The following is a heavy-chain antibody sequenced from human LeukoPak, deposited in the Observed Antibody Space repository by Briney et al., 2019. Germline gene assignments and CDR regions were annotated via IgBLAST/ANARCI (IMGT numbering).Heavy chain of an antibody. D-gene: IGHD3-9*01. CDR3: ARDRYGNPTDY. CDR1: GFTFSSYW. CDR2: INSDGRST. Sequence: AVSLGLSCAASGFTFSSYWMHWVRQAPGKGLMWVSRINSDGRSTSYAESVKGRFTISRTNAKNTLYLQMTSLRAEDTDVYYCARDRYGNPTDYWGQGTLVTVSS. V-gene: IGHV3-74*01. J-gene: IGHJ4*02.